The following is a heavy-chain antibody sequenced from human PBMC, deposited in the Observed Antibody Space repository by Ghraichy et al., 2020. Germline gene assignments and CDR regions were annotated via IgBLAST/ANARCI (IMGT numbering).Heavy chain of an antibody. Sequence: SETLSLTCSVSGASIFTSYWSWIRQPPGKGLEWIGYIYHSGTTKYNPSLESRVDISADTSKSEFSLKLNSVTAADTAVYYCVILDHYGRFDYWGQGNLVAVSS. J-gene: IGHJ4*02. V-gene: IGHV4-59*08. CDR3: VILDHYGRFDY. CDR2: IYHSGTT. CDR1: GASIFTSY. D-gene: IGHD4-17*01.